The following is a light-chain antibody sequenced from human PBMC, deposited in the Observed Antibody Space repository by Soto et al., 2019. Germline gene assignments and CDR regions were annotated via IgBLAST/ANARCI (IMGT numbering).Light chain of an antibody. Sequence: QSVLTQPASVSGSPGQSITISCTGTSSDVGDYNYVSWYQQHPGKAPKLMIYDVSNRPSGVSNRFSGSKSGNTASLTISGLQAEDEADYYCSSYTTNSVIFGGGTKLIVL. J-gene: IGLJ2*01. CDR2: DVS. V-gene: IGLV2-14*03. CDR1: SSDVGDYNY. CDR3: SSYTTNSVI.